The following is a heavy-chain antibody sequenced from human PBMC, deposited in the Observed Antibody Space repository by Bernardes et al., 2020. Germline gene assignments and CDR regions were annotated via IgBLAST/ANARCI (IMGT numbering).Heavy chain of an antibody. Sequence: SETLSLTCTVSGGSISSYYWSWIRQPPGKGLEWIGYIYYSGSTNYNPSLKSRVTISVDTSKNQFSLKLSSVTAADTAVYYCARAARDDYIWGSYRYAFDIWGQGTMVTVSS. CDR3: ARAARDDYIWGSYRYAFDI. CDR1: GGSISSYY. J-gene: IGHJ3*02. CDR2: IYYSGST. V-gene: IGHV4-59*01. D-gene: IGHD3-16*02.